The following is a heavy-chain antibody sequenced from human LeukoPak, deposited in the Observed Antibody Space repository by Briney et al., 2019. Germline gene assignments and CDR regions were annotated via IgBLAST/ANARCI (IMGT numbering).Heavy chain of an antibody. CDR3: ARDPGYCSSTSCFYYNWFDP. J-gene: IGHJ5*02. CDR2: ISSTTNTQ. Sequence: GGSLRLSCAASGFTFHDYYMTWIRQPPGKGLEWISYISSTTNTQYYADSVRGRFTISRDNAQKSLYLQMNSLRAEDTAIYYCARDPGYCSSTSCFYYNWFDPWGQGTLVTVSS. CDR1: GFTFHDYY. V-gene: IGHV3-11*01. D-gene: IGHD2-2*01.